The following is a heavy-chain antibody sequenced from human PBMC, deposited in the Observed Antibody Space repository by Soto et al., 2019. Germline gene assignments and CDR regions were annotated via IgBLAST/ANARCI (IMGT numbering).Heavy chain of an antibody. D-gene: IGHD3-22*01. V-gene: IGHV1-69*01. Sequence: QVQLVQSGAEVKKPGSSVKVSCKASGGTFSSYAISWVRQAPGQGLEWMGGIIPIFGTANYAQKFQGRVTITADESTSTVYMELSSLRSEDTAVYYCARVNYYDSSGYYWGFRFDPWGQGTLVTVSS. CDR2: IIPIFGTA. CDR3: ARVNYYDSSGYYWGFRFDP. CDR1: GGTFSSYA. J-gene: IGHJ5*02.